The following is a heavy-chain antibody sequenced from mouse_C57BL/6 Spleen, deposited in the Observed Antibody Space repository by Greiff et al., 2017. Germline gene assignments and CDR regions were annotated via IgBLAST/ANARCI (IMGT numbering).Heavy chain of an antibody. V-gene: IGHV1-7*01. CDR3: ARTHWDCGSSSYAMDY. J-gene: IGHJ4*01. Sequence: VQLQESGAELVKPGASVKLSCKASGYTFTSSWMHWVKQRPGQGLEWIGNINPSSGYTKYNQKFKDKATLTADKSSSTAYMQLSSLPYEDSAVYYCARTHWDCGSSSYAMDYWGQGTSVTVSS. D-gene: IGHD1-1*01. CDR1: GYTFTSSW. CDR2: INPSSGYT.